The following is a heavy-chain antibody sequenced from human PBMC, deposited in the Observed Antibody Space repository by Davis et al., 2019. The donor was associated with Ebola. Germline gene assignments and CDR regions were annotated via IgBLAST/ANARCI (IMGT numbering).Heavy chain of an antibody. Sequence: GGSLRLSCAASGFTFSSYGMHWVRQAPGKGLEWVALIWYDGSNKYYADSVKGRFTISRDNSKNTLYLQMNSLRAEDTAVYYCARGPSSTREGRYKWIQLWIYYYGMDVWGQGTTVTVSS. CDR2: IWYDGSNK. J-gene: IGHJ6*02. CDR3: ARGPSSTREGRYKWIQLWIYYYGMDV. CDR1: GFTFSSYG. V-gene: IGHV3-30*02. D-gene: IGHD5-18*01.